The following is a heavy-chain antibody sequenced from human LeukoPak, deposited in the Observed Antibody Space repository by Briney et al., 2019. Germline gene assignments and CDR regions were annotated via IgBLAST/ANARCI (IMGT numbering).Heavy chain of an antibody. Sequence: GGSLRLSCAVSGFTFSSYEMNWVRQAPGKGLEWVSYISSRGTTIYYVDSVKGRFTISRDNAKNSLYLQMNSLRAEDTALYYCARVRSGLHMDVWGQGATVTVSS. CDR2: ISSRGTTI. CDR3: ARVRSGLHMDV. CDR1: GFTFSSYE. J-gene: IGHJ6*02. V-gene: IGHV3-48*03. D-gene: IGHD2-15*01.